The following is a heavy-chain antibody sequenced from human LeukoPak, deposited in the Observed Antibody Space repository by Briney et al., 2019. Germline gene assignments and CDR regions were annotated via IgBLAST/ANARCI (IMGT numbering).Heavy chain of an antibody. CDR1: GGSISSYY. CDR2: IYYSGST. Sequence: SETLSLTCTVSGGSISSYYWSWIRQPPGKGLEWIGYIYYSGSTNYNPSLKSRVTISVDTSKNQFSLKLSSVTAADTAVYYCARDQYYYGSGSYVYWGQGTLVTVSP. D-gene: IGHD3-10*01. CDR3: ARDQYYYGSGSYVY. V-gene: IGHV4-59*01. J-gene: IGHJ4*02.